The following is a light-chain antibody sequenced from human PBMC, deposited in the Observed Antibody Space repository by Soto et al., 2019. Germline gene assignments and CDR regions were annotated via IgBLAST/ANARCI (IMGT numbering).Light chain of an antibody. CDR3: QRLNSYPFT. CDR2: DAS. Sequence: AIPLTQSPSSLSASVGDRVTITCRASQGISSALAWYQQKPGKAPKLLIYDASSLESGVPSRFSGRGPGTDFTLTISRLQPEDFATYYCQRLNSYPFTFGPGTKVDI. CDR1: QGISSA. J-gene: IGKJ3*01. V-gene: IGKV1-13*02.